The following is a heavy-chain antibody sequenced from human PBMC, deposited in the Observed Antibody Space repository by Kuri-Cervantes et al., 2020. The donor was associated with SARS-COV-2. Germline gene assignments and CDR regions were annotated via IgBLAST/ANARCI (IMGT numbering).Heavy chain of an antibody. CDR3: AKDQFQYDTAGYLDY. Sequence: GESLKISCAASGFTFSSYAMHWVRQAPGKGLEWVAVISYDGSNKYYADSVKGRFTISRDNSKNTLYLQMHSLRADDTAVYYCAKDQFQYDTAGYLDYWGQGTLVTVSS. CDR1: GFTFSSYA. J-gene: IGHJ4*02. CDR2: ISYDGSNK. V-gene: IGHV3-30-3*01. D-gene: IGHD3-22*01.